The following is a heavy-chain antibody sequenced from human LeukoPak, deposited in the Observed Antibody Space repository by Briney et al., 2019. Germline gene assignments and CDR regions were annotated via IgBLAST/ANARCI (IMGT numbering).Heavy chain of an antibody. CDR1: GYSFTSFW. V-gene: IGHV5-51*01. J-gene: IGHJ2*01. CDR3: ASQSSSSLYWYFDL. D-gene: IGHD6-6*01. Sequence: GESLKISCKGSGYSFTSFWIGWVRQTPGKGLEWMGIIYPDDSDTRYSPSFQGQVTISADKSISTAYLQWSSLKASDTAMYYCASQSSSSLYWYFDLWGRGTLVTVSS. CDR2: IYPDDSDT.